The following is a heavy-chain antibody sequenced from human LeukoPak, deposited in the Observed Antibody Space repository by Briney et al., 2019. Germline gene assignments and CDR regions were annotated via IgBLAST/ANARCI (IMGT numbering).Heavy chain of an antibody. V-gene: IGHV1-46*01. Sequence: GASVKVSCKASGYTFTIYYMHWVRQAPGQGLEWMGIINPSGGSTSYAQKFQGRVTITADESTSTAYMELSSLRSEDTAVYYCARDHSRYCSGGSCYSPYYYGMDVWGQGTTVTVSS. CDR3: ARDHSRYCSGGSCYSPYYYGMDV. CDR1: GYTFTIYY. J-gene: IGHJ6*02. CDR2: INPSGGST. D-gene: IGHD2-15*01.